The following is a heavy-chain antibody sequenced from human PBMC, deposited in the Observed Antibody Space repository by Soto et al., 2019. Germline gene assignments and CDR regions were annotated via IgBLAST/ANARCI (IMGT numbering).Heavy chain of an antibody. CDR1: GGSVCSNSGS. CDR3: ARGKVEPNTPRSFDYYGMDV. Sequence: QPLSMTCAISGGSVCSNSGSWNCSRQSPSRGLEWLGRTYYRSKWYNDYAVSVKSRITINPDTSKNQFSLQLNSVTPEDTAVYYCARGKVEPNTPRSFDYYGMDVWGQGTTVTVSS. D-gene: IGHD1-1*01. J-gene: IGHJ6*02. V-gene: IGHV6-1*01. CDR2: TYYRSKWYN.